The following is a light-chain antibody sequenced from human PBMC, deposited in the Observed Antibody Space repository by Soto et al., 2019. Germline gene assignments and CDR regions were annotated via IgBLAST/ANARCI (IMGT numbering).Light chain of an antibody. CDR2: AAS. J-gene: IGKJ1*01. CDR3: QQYNSYPWT. Sequence: AIQMTQSPSSLSASVGDRVTITCRASQDIGNDLGWYQQKPGKAPKLLIYAASSLESGVPSRFSGSGSGTDFTLTISSLQPEDFATYYCQQYNSYPWTFGQGTKVEIK. CDR1: QDIGND. V-gene: IGKV1-6*01.